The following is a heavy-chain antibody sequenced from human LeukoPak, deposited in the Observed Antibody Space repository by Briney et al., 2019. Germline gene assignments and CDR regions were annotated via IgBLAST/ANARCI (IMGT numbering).Heavy chain of an antibody. D-gene: IGHD5-18*01. CDR1: GFTFSSNW. CDR3: AKDDRIQTRRYSYNY. Sequence: GGSLRLSCAASGFTFSSNWMHWVRQAPGKGLVWVARINSDGSTTSYADSVKGRFTISRDNAKNTLYLQMNSLRAEDTAVYYCAKDDRIQTRRYSYNYWGQGTLATVSS. J-gene: IGHJ4*02. V-gene: IGHV3-74*01. CDR2: INSDGSTT.